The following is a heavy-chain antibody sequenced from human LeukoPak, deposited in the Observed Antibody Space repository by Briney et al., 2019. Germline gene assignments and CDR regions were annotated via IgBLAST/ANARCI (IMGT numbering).Heavy chain of an antibody. V-gene: IGHV4-31*03. Sequence: SQTLSLTCTVSGGSISSGGYYWSWIRQHPGKGLEWIGYIYYSGSTYYNPSLKSRVTISVDTSKNQFSLKLSSVTAADTAVYYCARGGGGIDIVVVPAAMAYYFDYWGQGTLVTVSS. J-gene: IGHJ4*02. CDR3: ARGGGGIDIVVVPAAMAYYFDY. D-gene: IGHD2-2*01. CDR2: IYYSGST. CDR1: GGSISSGGYY.